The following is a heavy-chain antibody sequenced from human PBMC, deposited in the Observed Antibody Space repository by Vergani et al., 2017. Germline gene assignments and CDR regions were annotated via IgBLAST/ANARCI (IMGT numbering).Heavy chain of an antibody. CDR1: GFTFDDYA. D-gene: IGHD4-23*01. J-gene: IGHJ4*02. Sequence: EVQLVESGGGLVQPGRSLRLSCAAPGFTFDDYAMHWVRQAPGKGLEWGSGISWNSGSIGYADSVKGRFTISRDNAKNSLYLQMNSLRAEDTALYYCAKGYGGSNSDDFDYWGQGTLVTVSS. CDR3: AKGYGGSNSDDFDY. V-gene: IGHV3-9*01. CDR2: ISWNSGSI.